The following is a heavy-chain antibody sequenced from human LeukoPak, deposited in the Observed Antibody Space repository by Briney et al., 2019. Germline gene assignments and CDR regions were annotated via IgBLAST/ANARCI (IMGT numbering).Heavy chain of an antibody. J-gene: IGHJ4*02. V-gene: IGHV3-23*01. Sequence: GGSLRLSCAASGFTFSSYGMSWVRQAPGKGLEWVSAISSSGGSTYYADSVKGRFTISRDNSKNTLYLQMNSLRAEDTAVYYCASSFAGSYDLRDYWGQGTLVTVSS. CDR1: GFTFSSYG. CDR2: ISSSGGST. CDR3: ASSFAGSYDLRDY. D-gene: IGHD1-1*01.